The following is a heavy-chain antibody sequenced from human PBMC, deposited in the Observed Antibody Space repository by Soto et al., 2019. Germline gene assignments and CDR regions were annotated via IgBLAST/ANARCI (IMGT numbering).Heavy chain of an antibody. J-gene: IGHJ6*02. D-gene: IGHD7-27*01. Sequence: SETLSLTCAVSGYSISSGYYWGWIRQPPGTGLEWIGSIYHSGSTYYNQSLKSRVTISVDTSKNQFALKLSSVTAADTAVYYCARERTGDSYYYGMDVWGQGTTVTVSS. CDR2: IYHSGST. CDR1: GYSISSGYY. CDR3: ARERTGDSYYYGMDV. V-gene: IGHV4-38-2*02.